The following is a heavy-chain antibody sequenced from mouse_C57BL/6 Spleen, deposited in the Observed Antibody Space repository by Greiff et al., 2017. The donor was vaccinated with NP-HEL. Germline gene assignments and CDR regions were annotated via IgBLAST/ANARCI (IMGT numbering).Heavy chain of an antibody. J-gene: IGHJ1*03. CDR1: GFTFSDYY. D-gene: IGHD1-1*01. V-gene: IGHV5-16*01. CDR3: ARDHYGSRYWYFDV. Sequence: EVKLMESEGGLVQPGSSMKLSCTASGFTFSDYYMAWVRQVPEKGLEWVANINYDGSSTYYLDSLKSRFIISRDNAKNILYLQMSSLKSEDTATYYCARDHYGSRYWYFDVWGTGTTVTVSS. CDR2: INYDGSST.